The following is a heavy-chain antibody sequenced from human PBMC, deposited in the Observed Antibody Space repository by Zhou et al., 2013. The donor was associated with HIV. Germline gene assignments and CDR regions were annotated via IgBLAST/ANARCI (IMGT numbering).Heavy chain of an antibody. V-gene: IGHV1-18*01. Sequence: QVQLVQSGAEVKKPGASVKVSCKASGGTFSNYAISWVRQAPGQGLEWMGWISGSNGNAKYAQKFQGRVTMTTDTSTSTAYMEVRSLRSDDTAVYYCARLFFDRGDYWGQGTLVTVSS. J-gene: IGHJ4*02. CDR2: ISGSNGNA. D-gene: IGHD3-9*01. CDR1: GGTFSNYA. CDR3: ARLFFDRGDY.